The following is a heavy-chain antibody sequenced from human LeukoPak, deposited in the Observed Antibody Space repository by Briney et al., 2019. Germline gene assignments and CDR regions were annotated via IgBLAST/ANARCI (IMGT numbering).Heavy chain of an antibody. D-gene: IGHD4-17*01. CDR1: GFTFSSYA. CDR3: AKVIIEYDYGDISPGGFDY. CDR2: ISGSGGST. V-gene: IGHV3-23*01. J-gene: IGHJ4*02. Sequence: PGGSLALSCAASGFTFSSYAMSWVRQAPGKGLEWVSSISGSGGSTFYADSVKARLTLSRDNSKHPLYLQMNTLRAEDTAVYYCAKVIIEYDYGDISPGGFDYWGQGTLVTVSS.